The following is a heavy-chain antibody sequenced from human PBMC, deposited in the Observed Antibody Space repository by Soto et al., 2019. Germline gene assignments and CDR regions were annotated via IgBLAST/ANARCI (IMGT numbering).Heavy chain of an antibody. J-gene: IGHJ4*02. V-gene: IGHV3-23*01. Sequence: GGSLRLSCAASGFTFSSYAMSWVRQAPGKGLEWVSAISGSGGSTYYADSVKGRFTISRDNSKNTLYLQMNSLRAEDTAVYYCAKDFPYYYDSSGPYYFDYWGQGTLVTVSS. CDR1: GFTFSSYA. CDR2: ISGSGGST. D-gene: IGHD3-22*01. CDR3: AKDFPYYYDSSGPYYFDY.